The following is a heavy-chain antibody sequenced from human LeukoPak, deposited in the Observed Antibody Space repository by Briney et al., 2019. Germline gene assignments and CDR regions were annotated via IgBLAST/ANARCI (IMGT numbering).Heavy chain of an antibody. D-gene: IGHD3-22*01. V-gene: IGHV3-53*01. J-gene: IGHJ4*02. CDR2: IYSGGST. CDR3: ARDYYDSSGYYHGDY. CDR1: GFTVSSNY. Sequence: GGSLRLSCAASGFTVSSNYMSWVRQAPGKGLEWVSVIYSGGSTYYADSVKGRFTISRDNAKNSLYLQMNSLRAEDTAVYYCARDYYDSSGYYHGDYWGQGTLVTVSS.